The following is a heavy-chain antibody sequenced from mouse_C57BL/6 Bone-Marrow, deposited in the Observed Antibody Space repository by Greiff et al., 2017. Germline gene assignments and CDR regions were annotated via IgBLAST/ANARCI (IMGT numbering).Heavy chain of an antibody. D-gene: IGHD2-10*02. V-gene: IGHV1-55*01. J-gene: IGHJ2*01. CDR2: IHPGSGST. CDR1: GYTFTSYW. Sequence: QVQLQQPGAELVKPGASVKMSCKASGYTFTSYWITWVKQRPGQGLEWIGVIHPGSGSTNYNEKFKSKATLTVDKSSSTAYMQLSSLTSEDSAVYYCERERGYGNYYFVFRGENATLSVSS. CDR3: ERERGYGNYYFVF.